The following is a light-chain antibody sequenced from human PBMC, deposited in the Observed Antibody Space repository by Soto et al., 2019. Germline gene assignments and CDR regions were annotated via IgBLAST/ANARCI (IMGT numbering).Light chain of an antibody. CDR1: QSVSSY. J-gene: IGKJ5*01. CDR3: QQRSNWPPIT. V-gene: IGKV3-11*01. Sequence: EIVLTQSPATLSLTPGERATLSCRASQSVSSYLAWYQQKPGQAPRLLIYDASNRATGIPARFSGSGSGTDFTLTISSLEPEDFAVYYCQQRSNWPPITFGQGTLLE. CDR2: DAS.